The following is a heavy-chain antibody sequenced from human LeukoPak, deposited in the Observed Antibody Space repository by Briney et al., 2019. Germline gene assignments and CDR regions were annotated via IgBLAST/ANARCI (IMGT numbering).Heavy chain of an antibody. J-gene: IGHJ5*02. D-gene: IGHD6-13*01. Sequence: SETLSLTCTVSGGSISRYYWSWIRQPAGKGLEWIGRIYTSGSTNYNPSLKSRVTMSVDTSKNQFSLKLSSVTAADTAVYYCARLRSELAAAGKQNWFDPWGQGTLVTVSS. CDR1: GGSISRYY. V-gene: IGHV4-4*07. CDR2: IYTSGST. CDR3: ARLRSELAAAGKQNWFDP.